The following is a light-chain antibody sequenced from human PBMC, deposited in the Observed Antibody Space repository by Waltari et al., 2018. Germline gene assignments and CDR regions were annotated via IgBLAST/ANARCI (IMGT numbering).Light chain of an antibody. CDR3: QTGGHGTWV. J-gene: IGLJ3*02. CDR2: VNSDGSH. CDR1: RGHSGNL. V-gene: IGLV4-69*01. Sequence: QLVLTQSPSASASLGASVKLTCTLRRGHSGNLIAWHPQQPEKGPRFLMKVNSDGSHTKGDEIPDRFSGSSSGADRYLTISSVQSEDEADYYCQTGGHGTWVFGGGTKLTVL.